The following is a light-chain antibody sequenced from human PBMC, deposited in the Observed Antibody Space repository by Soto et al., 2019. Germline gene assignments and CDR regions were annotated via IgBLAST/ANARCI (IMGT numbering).Light chain of an antibody. CDR1: QSVSSRL. CDR2: GAS. Sequence: EIVLTQSPGTLSLSPGERATLSCRASQSVSSRLLGWYQQKPGQAPRLVIYGASSRATGIPDRFSGSGSGIDFTLTISRPEPEDFAVYFCQQYGTSPWTFGQGTRVEIK. V-gene: IGKV3-20*01. CDR3: QQYGTSPWT. J-gene: IGKJ1*01.